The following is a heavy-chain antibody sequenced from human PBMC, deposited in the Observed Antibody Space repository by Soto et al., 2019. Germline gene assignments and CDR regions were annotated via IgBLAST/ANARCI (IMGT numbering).Heavy chain of an antibody. CDR3: AKVYSGSYFFFDY. CDR1: GFTFSSYA. V-gene: IGHV3-23*01. J-gene: IGHJ4*02. CDR2: ISGSGGST. Sequence: EVQLLESGGGLVQPGGSRRLSCAASGFTFSSYAMSWVRQAPGKGLEWVSAISGSGGSTYYADSVKGRFTISRDNSKNTLYLQMNSLRAEDTAVYYCAKVYSGSYFFFDYWGQGTLVTVSS. D-gene: IGHD1-26*01.